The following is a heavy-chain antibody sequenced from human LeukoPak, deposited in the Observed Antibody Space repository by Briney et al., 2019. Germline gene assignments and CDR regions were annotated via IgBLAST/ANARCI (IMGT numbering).Heavy chain of an antibody. CDR3: ARGASYGSYLEFDY. CDR2: INSDGKTT. J-gene: IGHJ4*02. Sequence: PGGSLRLSCAASGFTFTNSWMHWVRQAPGKGLVWVSRINSDGKTTTYADSAKGRFTISRDNAKNTLYLQMNSLRAGDTAVYYCARGASYGSYLEFDYWGQGTLVTVSS. V-gene: IGHV3-74*01. D-gene: IGHD5-18*01. CDR1: GFTFTNSW.